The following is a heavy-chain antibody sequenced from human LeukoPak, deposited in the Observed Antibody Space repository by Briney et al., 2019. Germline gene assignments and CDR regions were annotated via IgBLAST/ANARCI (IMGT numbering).Heavy chain of an antibody. Sequence: SETLSLTCAVSGASISSNWWNWVRQPPGKGLEWIGEIHHSGSANYNPSLKSRVTILLDTSENQFSLRLSSVTAADTAVYYCVRDRGELSYSHDYWGQGTLVTVSS. CDR2: IHHSGSA. CDR1: GASISSNW. J-gene: IGHJ4*02. CDR3: VRDRGELSYSHDY. D-gene: IGHD3-10*01. V-gene: IGHV4-4*02.